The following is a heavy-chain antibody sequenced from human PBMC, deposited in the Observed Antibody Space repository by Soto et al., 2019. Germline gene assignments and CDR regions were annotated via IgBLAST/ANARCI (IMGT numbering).Heavy chain of an antibody. CDR3: ARLRIATNNYKWFDP. Sequence: PSETLSVTCIVSGAALNSGNYYWIWIRQVPGKGLEWIGHIYVTGAVDYNPSLRDRITISQDTSERQFSLNLRLVTAADTAVYYCARLRIATNNYKWFDPWGQGTLVTAPQ. CDR1: GAALNSGNYY. CDR2: IYVTGAV. D-gene: IGHD2-21*01. V-gene: IGHV4-31*03. J-gene: IGHJ5*02.